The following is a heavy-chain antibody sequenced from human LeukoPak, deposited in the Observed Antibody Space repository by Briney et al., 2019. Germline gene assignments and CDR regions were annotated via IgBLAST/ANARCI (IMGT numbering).Heavy chain of an antibody. D-gene: IGHD6-19*01. V-gene: IGHV4-34*01. J-gene: IGHJ2*01. CDR1: GGSFSGYY. CDR3: ARVPQEWLVWYFDL. CDR2: INHSGST. Sequence: PSETLSLTCAVCGGSFSGYYWSWIRQPPGKGLEWIGEINHSGSTNYNPSLKSRVTISVDTSKNQFSLKLSSVTAADTAVYYCARVPQEWLVWYFDLWGRGTLVTVSS.